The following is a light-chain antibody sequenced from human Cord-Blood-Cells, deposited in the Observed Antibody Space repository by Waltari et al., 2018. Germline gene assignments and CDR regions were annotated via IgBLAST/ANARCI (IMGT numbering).Light chain of an antibody. CDR2: KAS. CDR1: QSISSW. J-gene: IGKJ1*01. CDR3: QQYNSYWT. Sequence: DIQMTQSPSTLSASVGDRVTITCRASQSISSWVAWYQQKPGKAPKLLIYKASSLESGLPSMCSGSGSGTEFTLTISSLHPDDFATYYCQQYNSYWTFGQGTKVEIK. V-gene: IGKV1-5*03.